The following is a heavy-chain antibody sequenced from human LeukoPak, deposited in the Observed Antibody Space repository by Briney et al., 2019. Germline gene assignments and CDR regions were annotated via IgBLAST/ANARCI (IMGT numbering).Heavy chain of an antibody. Sequence: GGSLRLSCAATGFTFSSYSMNWVRQAPGKGLELVSSISSSSTYIYYADSVKGRFTISRDNAKNSLYLQMNSLRAEDTAVYYCARAPRDWYYFDYWGQGTLVTVSS. D-gene: IGHD3/OR15-3a*01. J-gene: IGHJ4*02. CDR1: GFTFSSYS. CDR3: ARAPRDWYYFDY. CDR2: ISSSSTYI. V-gene: IGHV3-21*06.